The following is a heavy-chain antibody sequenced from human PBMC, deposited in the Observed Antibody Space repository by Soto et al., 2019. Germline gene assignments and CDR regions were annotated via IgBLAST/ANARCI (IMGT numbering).Heavy chain of an antibody. V-gene: IGHV1-18*01. J-gene: IGHJ4*02. D-gene: IGHD6-19*01. CDR1: GYTFNNYG. CDR2: ISVNSGNT. Sequence: GASVKVSCKSSGYTFNNYGINWVRQAPGQGLEWMGWISVNSGNTNYAQNLQGRVTMTTDTSTSTAYMELRSLRSDDTAVYYCARDLREFSSAYYLTPANYWGQGTLVTVSS. CDR3: ARDLREFSSAYYLTPANY.